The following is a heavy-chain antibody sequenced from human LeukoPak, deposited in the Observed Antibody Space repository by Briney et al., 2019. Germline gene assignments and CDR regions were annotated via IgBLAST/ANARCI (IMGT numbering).Heavy chain of an antibody. J-gene: IGHJ5*02. CDR2: INHSGST. V-gene: IGHV4-34*01. Sequence: SETLSLTCAAYGGSFSGYYWSWIRQPPGKGLEWIGEINHSGSTNYNPSLKSRVTISVDTSKNQFSLKLSSVTAADTAVYYCARGRIAVVVPAASTNWFDPWGQGTLVTVSS. CDR3: ARGRIAVVVPAASTNWFDP. CDR1: GGSFSGYY. D-gene: IGHD2-2*01.